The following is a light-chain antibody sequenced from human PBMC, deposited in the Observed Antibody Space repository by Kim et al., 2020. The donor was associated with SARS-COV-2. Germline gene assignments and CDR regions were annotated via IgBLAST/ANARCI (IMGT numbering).Light chain of an antibody. CDR3: QQYYSVPWT. Sequence: DIVMTQSPDSLAVSLGERATINCKSSQSVLYNSNNKNYLAWYQQKPRQPPKLLIYWASTRESGVPDRFSGSGSGTDFTLTISSLQAEDVAVYYCQQYYSVPWTFGQGTKVEIK. J-gene: IGKJ1*01. CDR2: WAS. CDR1: QSVLYNSNNKNY. V-gene: IGKV4-1*01.